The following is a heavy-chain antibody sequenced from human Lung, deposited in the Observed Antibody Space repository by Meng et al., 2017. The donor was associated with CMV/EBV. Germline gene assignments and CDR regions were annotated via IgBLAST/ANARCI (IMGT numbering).Heavy chain of an antibody. CDR2: INPSDRWT. V-gene: IGHV1-46*01. CDR1: GYTFTSYN. D-gene: IGHD1/OR15-1a*01. Sequence: ASVXVSXKASGYTFTSYNMHWVRQAPGQGLEWMGMINPSDRWTTYAQRFQGRLTMTTDTSTSTVYMELSSLRSDDTDVDYCARAGVLPSDPTANRYYGLDVWXQGTXVTVSS. J-gene: IGHJ6*02. CDR3: ARAGVLPSDPTANRYYGLDV.